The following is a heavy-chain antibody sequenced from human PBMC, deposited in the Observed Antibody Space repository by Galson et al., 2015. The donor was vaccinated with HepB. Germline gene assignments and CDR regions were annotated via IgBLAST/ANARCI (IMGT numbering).Heavy chain of an antibody. J-gene: IGHJ5*02. D-gene: IGHD2-2*01. V-gene: IGHV1-46*01. Sequence: SVKVSCKASGYKFTSYYMHWVRQAPGQGLEWMGIINPSGGSTDYAQKFRGRLTMTRDTSTSTVFMELSSLRSEDTAVYYCAEDIRSSTSPHRWFDPWGQGTLVTVSS. CDR1: GYKFTSYY. CDR3: AEDIRSSTSPHRWFDP. CDR2: INPSGGST.